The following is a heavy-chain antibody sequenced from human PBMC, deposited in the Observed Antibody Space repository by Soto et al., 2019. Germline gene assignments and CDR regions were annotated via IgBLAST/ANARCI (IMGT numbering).Heavy chain of an antibody. CDR1: GASIRISNFY. J-gene: IGHJ4*02. Sequence: SETLSLTFTVSGASIRISNFYWGLIRQPPGKGPECIGNIYYPGSTYYKQYLKTRVKISEDPSKNQFSLKFTYVTAADTAVYFCPRHYWGYDNSGYYGYWGQGTLVTVSS. CDR2: IYYPGST. D-gene: IGHD3-22*01. V-gene: IGHV4-39*01. CDR3: PRHYWGYDNSGYYGY.